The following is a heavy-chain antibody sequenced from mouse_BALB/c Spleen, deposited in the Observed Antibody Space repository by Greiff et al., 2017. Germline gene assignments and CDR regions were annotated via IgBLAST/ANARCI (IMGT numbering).Heavy chain of an antibody. CDR2: ILPGSGST. V-gene: IGHV1-9*01. Sequence: QVQLQQSGAELMKPGASVKISCKATGYTFSSYWIEWVKQRPGHGLEWIGEILPGSGSTNYNEKFKGKATFTADTSSNTAYMQLSSLTSEDSAVYYCARYAGLRGFAYWGQGTLVTVSA. D-gene: IGHD2-4*01. CDR1: GYTFSSYW. CDR3: ARYAGLRGFAY. J-gene: IGHJ3*01.